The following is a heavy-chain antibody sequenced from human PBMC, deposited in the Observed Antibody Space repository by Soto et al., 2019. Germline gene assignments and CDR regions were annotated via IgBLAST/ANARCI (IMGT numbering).Heavy chain of an antibody. CDR3: AKGKAHTLFGVDTLFDY. V-gene: IGHV3-23*01. Sequence: GGSLRLSCAASGFPFGSHAMSWVRQAPGKGLEWVSLVSGNGGTTNYADSVKGRFTISRDNSQETLYLQMNSLRAEDTAIYYCAKGKAHTLFGVDTLFDYWGQGTLVTVSS. CDR2: VSGNGGTT. CDR1: GFPFGSHA. J-gene: IGHJ4*02. D-gene: IGHD3-3*01.